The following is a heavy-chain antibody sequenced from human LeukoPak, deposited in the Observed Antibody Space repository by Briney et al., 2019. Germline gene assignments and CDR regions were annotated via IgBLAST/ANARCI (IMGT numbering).Heavy chain of an antibody. Sequence: SETLSLTCTVSGGSISSYYWSWIRQPAGKGLEWIGRIYTSGSTNYNPSLKSRVTMSVDTSKNQFSLKLSSVTAADTAVYYCAGTMVRGVKNKYYYYMDVWGKGTTVTISS. CDR2: IYTSGST. J-gene: IGHJ6*03. V-gene: IGHV4-4*07. CDR3: AGTMVRGVKNKYYYYMDV. CDR1: GGSISSYY. D-gene: IGHD3-10*01.